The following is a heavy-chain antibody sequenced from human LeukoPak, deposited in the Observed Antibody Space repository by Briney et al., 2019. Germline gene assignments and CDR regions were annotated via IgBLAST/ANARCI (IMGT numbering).Heavy chain of an antibody. CDR1: GYSFTGYY. J-gene: IGHJ3*02. CDR2: INPKTGGT. D-gene: IGHD5-24*01. V-gene: IGHV1-2*02. Sequence: ASVKVSCKASGYSFTGYYMNWVRQAPGQGLEWMGWINPKTGGTNYAQNFQGRVTMTRDTSISTTYMELSRLRPDDTAVYYCARVGDGLNDAFDIWGQGTMVTVSS. CDR3: ARVGDGLNDAFDI.